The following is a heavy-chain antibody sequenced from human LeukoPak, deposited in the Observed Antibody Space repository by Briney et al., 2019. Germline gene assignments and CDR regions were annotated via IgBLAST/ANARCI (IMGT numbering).Heavy chain of an antibody. CDR1: GGSISSSSYY. CDR2: IYYSGST. J-gene: IGHJ4*02. Sequence: SETLSLTCTVSGGSISSSSYYWGWIRQPPGKGLKWIGSIYYSGSTYYNPSLKSRVTISVDTSKNQFSLKLSSVTAADTAEYYCARHVHVLLWFGTFDHWGQGTLVTVSS. CDR3: ARHVHVLLWFGTFDH. D-gene: IGHD3-10*01. V-gene: IGHV4-39*01.